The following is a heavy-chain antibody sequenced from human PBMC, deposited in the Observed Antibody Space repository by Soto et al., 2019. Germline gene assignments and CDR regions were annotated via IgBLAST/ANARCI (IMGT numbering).Heavy chain of an antibody. CDR1: GCSVSSGSHY. CDR2: IYYLGNP. CDR3: APKVSSNIMFDY. V-gene: IGHV4-61*01. Sequence: QVQLQESGPGLVEPSETLALTCTVSGCSVSSGSHYWSWIRQPPGKGLEWIGHIYYLGNPNYNASLPSRVTLSSDTSRNRFSLKLSPVTTADTAVYYCAPKVSSNIMFDYWGQGTLVTVSS. J-gene: IGHJ4*02. D-gene: IGHD3-16*01.